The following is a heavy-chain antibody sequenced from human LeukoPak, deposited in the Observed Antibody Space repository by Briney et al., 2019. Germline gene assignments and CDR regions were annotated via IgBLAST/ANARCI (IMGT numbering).Heavy chain of an antibody. D-gene: IGHD4-23*01. CDR3: ARGYGGNSAAFDI. J-gene: IGHJ3*02. CDR2: ISYDGSNK. V-gene: IGHV3-30*03. Sequence: GGSLRLSCLASGFTFRSFGMHWVRQAPGTGLEWVALISYDGSNKNYADSVKGRFTISRDNSKNILYLQMNSLRVEDTAVYFCARGYGGNSAAFDIWGQGTMVAVSS. CDR1: GFTFRSFG.